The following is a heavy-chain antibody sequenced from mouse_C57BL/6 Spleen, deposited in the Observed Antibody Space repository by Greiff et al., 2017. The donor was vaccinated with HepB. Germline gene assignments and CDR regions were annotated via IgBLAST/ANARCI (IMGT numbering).Heavy chain of an antibody. D-gene: IGHD1-1*01. Sequence: VQLQQSGPELVKPGASVKISCKASGYAFSSSWMNWVKQRPGRGLEWIGRIYPGDGDTNYNGKFKGKVTLTADKSSSTAYMQLSSLTTEDSAVYFCARGRGTTEYFDYWGQGTTLTVSS. V-gene: IGHV1-82*01. CDR3: ARGRGTTEYFDY. CDR1: GYAFSSSW. CDR2: IYPGDGDT. J-gene: IGHJ2*01.